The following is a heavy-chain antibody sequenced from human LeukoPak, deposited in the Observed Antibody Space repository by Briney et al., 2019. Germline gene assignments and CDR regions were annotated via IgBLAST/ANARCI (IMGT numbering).Heavy chain of an antibody. CDR1: GDTFSSYA. D-gene: IGHD2-15*01. Sequence: SCKASGDTFSSYAMSWVRQAPGKGLEWVSVISAGGDITYYADSMKGRSTISRDNSKNTLYLQINSLRAEDTAVYYCAKYQCSGSTCYPKEFDYWGQGTLVTVSS. CDR2: ISAGGDIT. V-gene: IGHV3-23*01. CDR3: AKYQCSGSTCYPKEFDY. J-gene: IGHJ4*02.